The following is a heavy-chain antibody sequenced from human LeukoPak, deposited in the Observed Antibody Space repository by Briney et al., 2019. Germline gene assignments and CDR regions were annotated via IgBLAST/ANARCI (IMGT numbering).Heavy chain of an antibody. CDR1: GFTFRSYD. V-gene: IGHV3-13*01. D-gene: IGHD3-22*01. J-gene: IGHJ6*02. CDR2: IGTAGDT. Sequence: GGSLRLSCAASGFTFRSYDMHWVRQATGKGLEWVSAIGTAGDTYYPGSVKGRFTISRENAKNSLYLQMNSLRAGDTAVYYCARGASRYYDSSGYSGMDVWGQGTTVTVSS. CDR3: ARGASRYYDSSGYSGMDV.